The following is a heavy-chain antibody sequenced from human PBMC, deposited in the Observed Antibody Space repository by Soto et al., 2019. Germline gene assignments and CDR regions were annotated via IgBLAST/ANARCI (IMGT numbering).Heavy chain of an antibody. CDR1: GFTFNGAW. D-gene: IGHD3-16*01. CDR2: VKSKVDGGSI. V-gene: IGHV3-15*07. CDR3: SADLPDWGAYAFDY. Sequence: EVQLVESGGGLVESGGSLRLSCTASGFTFNGAWMNWVRQAPGKGLEWVGRVKSKVDGGSIDYAAPVRGRFTISRDDSRSTVDLQMNSLSAEDSAMYYCSADLPDWGAYAFDYWGQGALVTVSS. J-gene: IGHJ4*02.